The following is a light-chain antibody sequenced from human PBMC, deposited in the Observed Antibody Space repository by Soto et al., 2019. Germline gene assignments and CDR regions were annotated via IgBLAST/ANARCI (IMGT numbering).Light chain of an antibody. J-gene: IGLJ2*01. Sequence: QSVLTQPPSVSGAPGQRVTISCTGSSSNIGAGYDVHWYQQLPGTAPKLLIYGNSNRPSGVPDRFSGSKSGPSASLAITGLQAEYEADYYCQSYDSSLSGNVVFGGGTKLTVL. V-gene: IGLV1-40*01. CDR3: QSYDSSLSGNVV. CDR1: SSNIGAGYD. CDR2: GNS.